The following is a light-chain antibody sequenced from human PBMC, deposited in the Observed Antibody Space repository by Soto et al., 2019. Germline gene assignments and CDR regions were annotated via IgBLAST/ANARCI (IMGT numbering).Light chain of an antibody. J-gene: IGLJ1*01. CDR3: SSYTSSSTLVV. V-gene: IGLV2-14*01. CDR2: DVT. Sequence: QLVLTQPASVSGSPGQSITISCTGTSSDVGAYNYVSWYQQHPGKAPKFMIYDVTNRPSGVSNRFSGSKSGNTASLTISGLQAEDEADYYCSSYTSSSTLVVFGTGTKVTVL. CDR1: SSDVGAYNY.